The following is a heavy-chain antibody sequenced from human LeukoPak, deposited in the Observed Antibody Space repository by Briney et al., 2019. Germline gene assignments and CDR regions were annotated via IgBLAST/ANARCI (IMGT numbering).Heavy chain of an antibody. CDR2: IWYDGNNK. CDR1: GFTFRNYG. V-gene: IGHV3-33*06. Sequence: GGSLRLSCAASGFTFRNYGMHWVRQAPGKGLEWVAVIWYDGNNKYYADSVKGRFTISRDNSKNKLYLQMNSLRAEDTAVYYCAKGEGATYFDYWGQGTLVTVSS. D-gene: IGHD1-26*01. CDR3: AKGEGATYFDY. J-gene: IGHJ4*02.